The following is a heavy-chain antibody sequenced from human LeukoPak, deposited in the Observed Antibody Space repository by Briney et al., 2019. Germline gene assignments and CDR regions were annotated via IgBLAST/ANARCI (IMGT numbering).Heavy chain of an antibody. D-gene: IGHD2-15*01. J-gene: IGHJ3*02. CDR3: ATDLPVLLFRPDLRWGAFDI. V-gene: IGHV1-24*01. CDR1: GYTLTELS. CDR2: FDPEDGET. Sequence: ASVKVSCKVSGYTLTELSMHWVRQAPGKGLEWMGGFDPEDGETIYAQKFQGRVTMTEDTSTDTAYMELSSLRSEDTAVYYCATDLPVLLFRPDLRWGAFDIWGQGTMVTVSS.